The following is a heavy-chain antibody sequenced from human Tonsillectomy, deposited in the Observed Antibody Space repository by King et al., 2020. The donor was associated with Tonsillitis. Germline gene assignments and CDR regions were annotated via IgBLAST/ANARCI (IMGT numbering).Heavy chain of an antibody. CDR1: GVSFSDYS. J-gene: IGHJ4*02. D-gene: IGHD3-3*01. Sequence: VQLQQRGAGLLKPSETLSLTCAVYGVSFSDYSWSWIRQSPGKGLEWIGEIDHNGNTYYNPSLKRRVTISLDTSKTQFSLNLSSVTAADTAVYYWARGPSPIFGVVFVPPTFFDHWGQGTLVTVSA. CDR3: ARGPSPIFGVVFVPPTFFDH. V-gene: IGHV4-34*01. CDR2: IDHNGNT.